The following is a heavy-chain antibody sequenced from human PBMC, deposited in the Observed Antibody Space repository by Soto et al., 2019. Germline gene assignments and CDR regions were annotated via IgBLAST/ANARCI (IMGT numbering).Heavy chain of an antibody. CDR2: IKSKIDGGTT. CDR3: TTVSENYVFGFLRWSRNSFDI. D-gene: IGHD3-3*01. CDR1: GFTFSNAW. V-gene: IGHV3-15*07. Sequence: PGGSLRLPCAASGFTFSNAWINWVRQAPGKGLEWVGRIKSKIDGGTTEYAAPVKGRFTISRDDSQNTLYLQMNSLKTEDTAVYYCTTVSENYVFGFLRWSRNSFDIWGQGTNGTV. J-gene: IGHJ3*02.